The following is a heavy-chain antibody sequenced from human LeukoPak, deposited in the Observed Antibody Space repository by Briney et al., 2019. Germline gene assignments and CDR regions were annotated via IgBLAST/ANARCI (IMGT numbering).Heavy chain of an antibody. D-gene: IGHD6-19*01. CDR1: GFTFSSYE. Sequence: GGFLRLSCAASGFTFSSYEMNWVRQAPGKGLEWVSYISSSGSTICYADSVKGRFTISRDNAKNSLYLQMNSLRAEDTAVYYCARADSSGWGSLDYWGQGTLVTVSS. CDR2: ISSSGSTI. J-gene: IGHJ4*02. CDR3: ARADSSGWGSLDY. V-gene: IGHV3-48*03.